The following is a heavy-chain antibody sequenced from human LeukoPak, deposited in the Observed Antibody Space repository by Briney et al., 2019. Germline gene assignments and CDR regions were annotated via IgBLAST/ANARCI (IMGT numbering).Heavy chain of an antibody. CDR3: ARDLGHYDSSGIRDYYFDY. Sequence: QPGGSLRLSCAASGFTVSSNYMSWVRQAPGKGLEWVSVIYSGGSTYYADSVKGRFTISRDNSKNTLYLQMNSLRAEDTAVYYCARDLGHYDSSGIRDYYFDYWGQGTLVTVSS. V-gene: IGHV3-53*01. CDR1: GFTVSSNY. D-gene: IGHD3-22*01. CDR2: IYSGGST. J-gene: IGHJ4*02.